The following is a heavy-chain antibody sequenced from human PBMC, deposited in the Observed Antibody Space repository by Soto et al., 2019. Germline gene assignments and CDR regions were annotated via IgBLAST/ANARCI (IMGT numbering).Heavy chain of an antibody. CDR2: IYYSGST. D-gene: IGHD6-6*01. CDR3: ARALIAARPVGAFDI. Sequence: SETLSLTCTVSGGSISSYYWSWIRQPPGKGLEWIGYIYYSGSTNYNPSLKSRVTISVDTSKNQFSLKLSSVTAADTAVYYCARALIAARPVGAFDIWGQGTMVTVSS. J-gene: IGHJ3*02. V-gene: IGHV4-59*01. CDR1: GGSISSYY.